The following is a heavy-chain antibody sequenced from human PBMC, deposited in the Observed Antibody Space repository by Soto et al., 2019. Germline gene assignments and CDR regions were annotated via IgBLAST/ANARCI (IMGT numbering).Heavy chain of an antibody. CDR1: GFTFSNAW. J-gene: IGHJ4*02. Sequence: KTGGSLRLSCAASGFTFSNAWMSWVRQAPGKGLEWVGRIKSKTDGGTTDYAAPVKGRFTISRDDSKNTLYLQMNSLKTEDTAVYYCTTGVSSRDYYDFWSVSPRFDYWGQGTLVTVSS. CDR3: TTGVSSRDYYDFWSVSPRFDY. CDR2: IKSKTDGGTT. V-gene: IGHV3-15*01. D-gene: IGHD3-3*01.